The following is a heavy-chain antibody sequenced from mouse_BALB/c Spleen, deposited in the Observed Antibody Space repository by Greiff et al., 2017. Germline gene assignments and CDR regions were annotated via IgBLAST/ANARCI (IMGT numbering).Heavy chain of an antibody. CDR2: IDPETGGT. V-gene: IGHV1-15*01. Sequence: VQLVESGAELVRPGASVTLSCKASGYTFTDYEMHWVKQTPVHGLEWIGAIDPETGGTAYNQKFKGKATLTADKSSSTAYMELRSLTSEDSAVYYCTKKGGFAYWGQGTLVTVSA. J-gene: IGHJ3*01. D-gene: IGHD3-3*01. CDR3: TKKGGFAY. CDR1: GYTFTDYE.